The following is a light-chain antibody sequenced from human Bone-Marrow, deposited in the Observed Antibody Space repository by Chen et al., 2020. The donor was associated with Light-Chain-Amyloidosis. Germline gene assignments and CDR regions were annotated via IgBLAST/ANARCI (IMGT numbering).Light chain of an antibody. V-gene: IGLV3-21*02. CDR3: RVGGRGSDLPV. J-gene: IGLJ3*02. CDR2: DGS. CDR1: NIGSTS. Sequence: SYVLTQPSSVSVAPGQTATIACGGTNIGSTSVHLYQQTTGQAPLLVVYDGSDRPSGIPERVSGSNAGNTATLASSRIESEDEADYYGRVGGRGSDLPVFGGGTKLTVL.